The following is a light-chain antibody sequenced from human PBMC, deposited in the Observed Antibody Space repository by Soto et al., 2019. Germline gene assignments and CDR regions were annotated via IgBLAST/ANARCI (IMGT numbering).Light chain of an antibody. Sequence: DSQMTQSPSSLSASVGDRVTITCRASQSISSYLNWYQQKPGKAPKLLIYAASSLQSGVPSRFSGSGSGTDFTLTISSLQPEDFATYYCQQSYSTPRTFGQATKVDI. CDR3: QQSYSTPRT. V-gene: IGKV1-39*01. CDR2: AAS. CDR1: QSISSY. J-gene: IGKJ1*01.